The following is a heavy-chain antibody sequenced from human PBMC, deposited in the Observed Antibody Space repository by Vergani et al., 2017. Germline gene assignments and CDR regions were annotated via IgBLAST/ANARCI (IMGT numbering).Heavy chain of an antibody. Sequence: QEQLLQSGGGVVQPGGSLRLSCIGSGYTFGHFDMHWVRQAPGKGLAWVAFIRYDGSNPQYIDSVKGRFTISRDNSKDTLFLQMNGLRPEDTGTYFCAKKGGSLYEYCVDVWGQGTTITVSS. CDR3: AKKGGSLYEYCVDV. V-gene: IGHV3-30*02. CDR2: IRYDGSNP. CDR1: GYTFGHFD. J-gene: IGHJ6*02. D-gene: IGHD1-26*01.